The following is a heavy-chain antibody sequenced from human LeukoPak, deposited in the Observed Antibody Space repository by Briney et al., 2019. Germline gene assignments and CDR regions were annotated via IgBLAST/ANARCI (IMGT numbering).Heavy chain of an antibody. J-gene: IGHJ4*02. CDR2: VDPEDGET. V-gene: IGHV1-69-2*01. CDR3: ATLTIVVVPAAIIDY. CDR1: GYTFTDYY. D-gene: IGHD2-2*01. Sequence: ASVKISCKVSGYTFTDYYMHWVQQAPGKGLEWMGLVDPEDGETIYAEKFQGRVTITADTSTDTAYMELSSLRSEDTAVYYCATLTIVVVPAAIIDYWGQGTLVTASS.